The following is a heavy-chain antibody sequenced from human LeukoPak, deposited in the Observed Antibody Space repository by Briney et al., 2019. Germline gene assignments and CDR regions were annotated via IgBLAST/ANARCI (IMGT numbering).Heavy chain of an antibody. CDR2: IYYSGST. D-gene: IGHD3-3*01. CDR1: GGSISSYY. J-gene: IGHJ3*02. CDR3: ARVLSYYDFWSGGGWLGAFDI. V-gene: IGHV4-59*01. Sequence: SETQSLTCTVSGGSISSYYWSWIRQPPGKGLEWIGYIYYSGSTNYNPSLKSRVTISVDTSKNQFSLKLSSVTAADTAVYYCARVLSYYDFWSGGGWLGAFDIWGQGTMVTVSS.